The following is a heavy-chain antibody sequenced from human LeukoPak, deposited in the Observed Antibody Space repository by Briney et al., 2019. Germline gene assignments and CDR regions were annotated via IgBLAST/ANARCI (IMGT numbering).Heavy chain of an antibody. Sequence: SETLSLTCTISGGSISGYYWSWIRQPPGKGLEWIGYISHSGRTYYNPSLRSRVTISVDTSKNHFSLKLSSVTAADTAVYYCARGLYRYGRSTFDYWGQGTLVTVSS. CDR2: ISHSGRT. V-gene: IGHV4-59*08. D-gene: IGHD2-2*02. CDR1: GGSISGYY. CDR3: ARGLYRYGRSTFDY. J-gene: IGHJ4*02.